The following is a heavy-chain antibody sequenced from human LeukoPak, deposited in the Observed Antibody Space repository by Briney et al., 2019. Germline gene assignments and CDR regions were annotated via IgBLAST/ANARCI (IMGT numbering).Heavy chain of an antibody. CDR3: ARQGSGTIVHYYGMDV. V-gene: IGHV5-51*01. CDR2: IYSGDSDT. D-gene: IGHD2-2*01. J-gene: IGHJ6*02. Sequence: GESLKISCKGSGYSFTSYWIGWVRQIPGKGLEWMGTIYSGDSDTRYNPSFQCQVPISADKSLSTAYLQWSSLKASDTAMYYCARQGSGTIVHYYGMDVWGQGNTVTVSS. CDR1: GYSFTSYW.